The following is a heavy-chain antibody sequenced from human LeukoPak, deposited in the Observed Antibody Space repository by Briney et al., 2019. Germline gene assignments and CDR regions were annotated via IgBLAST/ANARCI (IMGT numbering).Heavy chain of an antibody. CDR2: ISYSGNNY. Sequence: GGSLRLSCAASGFTFSHYAMHWVRQAPGEGLQWVAFISYSGNNYYYADSVKGRFIISRDNSKNTLYVEMNSLRLDDTAIYYCARGPPTSRSGAHFDYWGQGSLVTVSP. CDR3: ARGPPTSRSGAHFDY. D-gene: IGHD5-12*01. V-gene: IGHV3-30*03. J-gene: IGHJ4*02. CDR1: GFTFSHYA.